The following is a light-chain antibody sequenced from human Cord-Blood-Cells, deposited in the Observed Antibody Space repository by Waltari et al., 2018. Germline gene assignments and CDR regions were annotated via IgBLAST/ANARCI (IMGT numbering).Light chain of an antibody. J-gene: IGLJ2*01. V-gene: IGLV2-14*01. CDR3: SSYTSSSTVV. Sequence: QSALTQPASVPGSPGQSIPISCTGSSSHVGGYNDVSWYQQHPGKAPKLMIYDVSNLPSGVSNRFSGSKSGNTASLTISGLQAEDEADYYCSSYTSSSTVVFGGGTKLTVL. CDR1: SSHVGGYND. CDR2: DVS.